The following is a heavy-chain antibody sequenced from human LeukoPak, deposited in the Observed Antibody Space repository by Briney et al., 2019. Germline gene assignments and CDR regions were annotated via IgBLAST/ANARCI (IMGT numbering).Heavy chain of an antibody. J-gene: IGHJ5*02. CDR2: IRYDGSNK. CDR3: AKDLSGSYSNGFDP. V-gene: IGHV3-30*02. Sequence: GGSLRLSCAASGFTFSSYGMHWVRQAPGKGLEWVAFIRYDGSNKYYADSVKGRFTISRDNSKNTLYLQMNSLRAEDTAVYYCAKDLSGSYSNGFDPWGLGTLVTVSS. D-gene: IGHD1-26*01. CDR1: GFTFSSYG.